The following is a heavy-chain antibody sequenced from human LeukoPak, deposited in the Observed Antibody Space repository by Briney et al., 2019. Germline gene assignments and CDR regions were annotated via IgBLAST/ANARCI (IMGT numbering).Heavy chain of an antibody. D-gene: IGHD3-9*01. V-gene: IGHV3-30*02. CDR3: AKPYYDILTGYRYFDY. CDR2: IRYDGSNK. CDR1: GFTFSGYG. J-gene: IGHJ4*02. Sequence: GGSLRLSCAASGFTFSGYGMHWVRQAPGKGLEWVAFIRYDGSNKYYADSVKGRFTISRDNSKNTLYLQMNSLRAEDTAVYYCAKPYYDILTGYRYFDYWGQGTLVTVSS.